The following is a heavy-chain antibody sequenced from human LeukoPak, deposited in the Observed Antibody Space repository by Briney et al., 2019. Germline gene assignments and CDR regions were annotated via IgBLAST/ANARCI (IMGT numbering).Heavy chain of an antibody. CDR3: ATTGYSYGFPFDY. D-gene: IGHD5-18*01. V-gene: IGHV5-51*01. CDR2: IYPGDSDT. Sequence: GESLKISCKGSGYSFTSYWIGWVRQMPGKGLEWMGIIYPGDSDTRYSPSFQGQVTISAGKSISTAYLQWSSLKASDTAMYYRATTGYSYGFPFDYWGQGTLVTVSS. J-gene: IGHJ4*02. CDR1: GYSFTSYW.